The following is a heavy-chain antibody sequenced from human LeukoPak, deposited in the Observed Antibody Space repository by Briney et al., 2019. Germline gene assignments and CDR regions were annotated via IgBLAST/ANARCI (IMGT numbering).Heavy chain of an antibody. V-gene: IGHV4-59*01. CDR2: IYYSGTT. D-gene: IGHD6-13*01. Sequence: SETLSLTCAVYGGSFSGYYWNWIRQPPGKGLEWIGYIYYSGTTNYNPSLKSRVTISVDTSKNQFSLKLSSVTAADTAVHYCARGVYIAAAQYGYWGQGTLVTVSS. J-gene: IGHJ4*02. CDR3: ARGVYIAAAQYGY. CDR1: GGSFSGYY.